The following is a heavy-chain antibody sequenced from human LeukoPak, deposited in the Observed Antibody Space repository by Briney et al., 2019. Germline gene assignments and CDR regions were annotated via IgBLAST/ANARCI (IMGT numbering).Heavy chain of an antibody. J-gene: IGHJ5*02. D-gene: IGHD2-2*01. CDR3: ARRLDCSSTSCRGPWFDP. CDR1: GGSISSYY. Sequence: SETLSLTCTVSGGSISSYYWSWIRQPPGKGLEWIGYIYYSGSTNYNPSLKSRVTISVDTSKNQFSLKLSSVTAADTAVYYCARRLDCSSTSCRGPWFDPWGQGTLVTVSS. V-gene: IGHV4-59*08. CDR2: IYYSGST.